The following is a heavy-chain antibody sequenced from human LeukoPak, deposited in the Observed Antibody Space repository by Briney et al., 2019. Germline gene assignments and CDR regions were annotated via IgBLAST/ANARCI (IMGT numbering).Heavy chain of an antibody. CDR1: GFTFDDYG. D-gene: IGHD3-22*01. V-gene: IGHV3-20*04. Sequence: PGGSLRLSCAASGFTFDDYGMSWVRQAPGKGLEWVSGINWNGASTGYADSVKGRFTISRDNAKNSLYLQMNSLRAEDTALYYCARDEAYYYDSSGYPTAAYYFDYWGQGTLVTVSS. CDR2: INWNGAST. J-gene: IGHJ4*02. CDR3: ARDEAYYYDSSGYPTAAYYFDY.